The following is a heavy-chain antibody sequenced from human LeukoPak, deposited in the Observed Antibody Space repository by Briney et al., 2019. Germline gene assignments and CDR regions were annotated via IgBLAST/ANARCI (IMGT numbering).Heavy chain of an antibody. J-gene: IGHJ6*03. CDR3: ARALSNYDFWSGSPHYYYYMDV. D-gene: IGHD3-3*01. Sequence: SETLSLPCTVSGGSISSYYWSWIRQPPGKGLEWIGYIYYSGSTNYNPSLTSRVTISVDTSKNQFSLKLSSVTAADTAVYYCARALSNYDFWSGSPHYYYYMDVWGKGTTVTVSS. CDR2: IYYSGST. V-gene: IGHV4-59*01. CDR1: GGSISSYY.